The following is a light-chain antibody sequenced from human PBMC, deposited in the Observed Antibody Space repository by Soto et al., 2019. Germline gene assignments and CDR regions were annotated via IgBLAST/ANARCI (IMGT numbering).Light chain of an antibody. CDR2: SAS. V-gene: IGKV3-20*01. Sequence: EIVLTQSPGTLSLSPGERATLSCRASQIVSITDFAWYQQKPGQPPRLLIYSASIRATDIPDRFSGSGSGTDFTLTISRLEPEDFAVYYCQQYGSSPWTFGQGTKVAIK. J-gene: IGKJ1*01. CDR3: QQYGSSPWT. CDR1: QIVSITD.